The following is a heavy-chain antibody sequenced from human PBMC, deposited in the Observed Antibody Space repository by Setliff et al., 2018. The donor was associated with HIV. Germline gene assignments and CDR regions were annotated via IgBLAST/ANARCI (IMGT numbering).Heavy chain of an antibody. Sequence: SVKVSCKASGYTFTGYYMHWVRQAPGQGLEWMGRINPILGIANYAQKFQGRVTITTDESTSTAYMELSSLRSEDTAVYYCARDRTFILEWLSHWGQGTLVTVSS. CDR2: INPILGIA. J-gene: IGHJ4*02. D-gene: IGHD3-3*01. V-gene: IGHV1-69*10. CDR1: GYTFTGYY. CDR3: ARDRTFILEWLSH.